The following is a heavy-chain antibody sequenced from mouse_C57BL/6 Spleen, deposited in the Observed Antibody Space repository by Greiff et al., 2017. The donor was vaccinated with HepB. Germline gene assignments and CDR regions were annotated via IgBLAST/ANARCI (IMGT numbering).Heavy chain of an antibody. CDR1: GYTFTSYW. CDR2: INPSSGYT. V-gene: IGHV1-7*01. D-gene: IGHD4-1*01. J-gene: IGHJ4*01. CDR3: ARSLTGIAMDY. Sequence: VQVVESGAELAKPGASVKLSCKASGYTFTSYWMHWVKQRPGQGLEWIGYINPSSGYTKYNQKFKDKATLTADKSSSTAYMQLSSLTYEDSAVYYCARSLTGIAMDYWGQGTSVTVSS.